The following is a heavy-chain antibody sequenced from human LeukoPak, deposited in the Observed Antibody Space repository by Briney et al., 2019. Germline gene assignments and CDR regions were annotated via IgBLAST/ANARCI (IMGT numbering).Heavy chain of an antibody. D-gene: IGHD3-10*01. CDR2: IYHSGST. CDR3: ARDPSSFFRESYYYYMDV. CDR1: GYSISSGYY. J-gene: IGHJ6*03. V-gene: IGHV4-38-2*02. Sequence: SETLSLTCAASGYSISSGYYWGWIRQPPGKGLEWIGSIYHSGSTYYNPSLKSRVTISVDTSKNQFSLKLSSVTAADTAVYYCARDPSSFFRESYYYYMDVWGKGTTVTVSS.